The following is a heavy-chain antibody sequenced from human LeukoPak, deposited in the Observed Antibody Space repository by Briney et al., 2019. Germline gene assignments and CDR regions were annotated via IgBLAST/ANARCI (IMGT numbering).Heavy chain of an antibody. CDR1: GFTFTNHW. CDR2: IRPDGRET. J-gene: IGHJ6*02. Sequence: PGGSLRLSCAASGFTFTNHWMHWVRQAPGKGLVWVSRIRPDGRETNHADSVKGRFTISRDNAKNTVYLQMNSLGAEDTAVYYCAREALTLTGYYKFYYYYGMDVWGQGTTVTVSS. CDR3: AREALTLTGYYKFYYYYGMDV. D-gene: IGHD3-9*01. V-gene: IGHV3-74*01.